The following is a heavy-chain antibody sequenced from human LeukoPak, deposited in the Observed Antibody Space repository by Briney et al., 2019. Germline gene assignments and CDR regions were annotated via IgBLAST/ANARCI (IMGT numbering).Heavy chain of an antibody. J-gene: IGHJ5*02. CDR3: ARDSLGWFDP. Sequence: ASVKVSCKVSGYTLTELSMHWVRQAPGKGLEWMGWISAYNGNTNYAQKLQGRVTMTTDTSTSTAYMELRSLRSDDTAVYYCARDSLGWFDPWGQGTLVTVSS. CDR1: GYTLTELS. V-gene: IGHV1-18*01. CDR2: ISAYNGNT.